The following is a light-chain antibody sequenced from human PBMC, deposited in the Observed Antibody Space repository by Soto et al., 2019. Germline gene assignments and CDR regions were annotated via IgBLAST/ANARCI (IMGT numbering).Light chain of an antibody. J-gene: IGLJ1*01. CDR2: DDN. V-gene: IGLV1-51*01. CDR3: GSWDSSLSAYV. Sequence: VLTQPPSVSAAPGQKVTISCSGSSCNIGGNSVSWYQQLPGTAPKLLIYDDNKRPSGIPDRFSGSKSGTSATLGITGFQTGDEADYYCGSWDSSLSAYVFXTGTKVT. CDR1: SCNIGGNS.